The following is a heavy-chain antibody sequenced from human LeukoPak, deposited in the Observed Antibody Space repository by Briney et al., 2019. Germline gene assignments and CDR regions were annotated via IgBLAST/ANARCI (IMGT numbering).Heavy chain of an antibody. Sequence: PGGSLRLSCAASGFTFSSYDMNWVRQAPGKGLEWVSSISSRSSYIYYADSVKGRFTISRDNAKNSLYLQMNSLRAEDTAVYYCARGVEYGVFWGQGTLVTVSS. CDR3: ARGVEYGVF. V-gene: IGHV3-21*01. D-gene: IGHD4-17*01. CDR1: GFTFSSYD. J-gene: IGHJ4*02. CDR2: ISSRSSYI.